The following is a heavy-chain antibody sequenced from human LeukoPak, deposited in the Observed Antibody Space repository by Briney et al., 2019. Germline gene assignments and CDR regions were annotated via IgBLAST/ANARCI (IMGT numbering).Heavy chain of an antibody. CDR1: GYSFTSYW. CDR2: IYPGDSDT. V-gene: IGHV5-51*01. CDR3: ARHPRWGSYRQNWFDP. D-gene: IGHD3-16*02. Sequence: GESLKISCKGSGYSFTSYWIGWVRQMPGKGLEWMGIIYPGDSDTRYSPSFQGQVTISADKSISTAYLQWSSLKASDTAMYYCARHPRWGSYRQNWFDPWGQGTLVTVSS. J-gene: IGHJ5*02.